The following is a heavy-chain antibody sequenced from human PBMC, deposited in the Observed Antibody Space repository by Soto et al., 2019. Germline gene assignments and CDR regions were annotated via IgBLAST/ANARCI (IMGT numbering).Heavy chain of an antibody. D-gene: IGHD6-13*01. CDR2: VYNSGST. J-gene: IGHJ4*02. CDR1: GGSISSNY. Sequence: PSETLSLTCTVSGGSISSNYWTWIRQPPGKGLEWIGYVYNSGSTNYNPSLKSRVTISEDTSKSQFSLKVNSTTAADTAVYYCARYRREAVAGYTLDNWGQGILVTVS. CDR3: ARYRREAVAGYTLDN. V-gene: IGHV4-59*01.